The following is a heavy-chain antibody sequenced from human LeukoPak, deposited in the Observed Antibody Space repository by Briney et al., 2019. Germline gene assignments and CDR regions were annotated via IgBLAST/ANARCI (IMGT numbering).Heavy chain of an antibody. J-gene: IGHJ3*02. D-gene: IGHD3-22*01. CDR1: GFSFSSNY. Sequence: GGSLRLSCAASGFSFSSNYMGWVRQAPGKGLEWVSIIYSAGNTFYPDSVKGRFTISRDNSQNMLYLQMDTLRAEDTAVYYCARLYDSSAYGAFDIWGQGTMVTVSS. CDR3: ARLYDSSAYGAFDI. CDR2: IYSAGNT. V-gene: IGHV3-66*02.